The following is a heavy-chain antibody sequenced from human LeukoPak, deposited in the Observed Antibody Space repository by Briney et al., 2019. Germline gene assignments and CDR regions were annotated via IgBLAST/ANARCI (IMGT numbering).Heavy chain of an antibody. CDR1: GFTVSSNY. J-gene: IGHJ3*01. CDR3: ARDGYNSANGIDV. D-gene: IGHD1-1*01. V-gene: IGHV3-53*01. CDR2: IYSGGST. Sequence: GGSLRLSCAASGFTVSSNYMSWVRQAPGKGLEWVSVIYSGGSTYYADSVQGRFAISRDNAKSSLSLQMNSLSAEDTAVYYCARDGYNSANGIDVWGQGTMVTVSS.